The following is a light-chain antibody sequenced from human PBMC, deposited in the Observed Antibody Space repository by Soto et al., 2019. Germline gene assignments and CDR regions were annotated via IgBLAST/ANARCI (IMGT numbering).Light chain of an antibody. J-gene: IGLJ2*01. CDR1: TSHVGDFNY. CDR3: SSYASSSNVL. CDR2: EVN. V-gene: IGLV2-14*01. Sequence: QSALTQPASVSGSPVQSITISCTGTTSHVGDFNYVSWYQQYPGKVPKLLIFEVNNRPSGVSNRFSGSKSGNTASLTISGLQAEDEAHYYCSSYASSSNVLFGGGTKLTVL.